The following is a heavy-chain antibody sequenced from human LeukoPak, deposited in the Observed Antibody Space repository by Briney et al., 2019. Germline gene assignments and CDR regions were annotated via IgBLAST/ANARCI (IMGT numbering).Heavy chain of an antibody. CDR2: IYYSGST. Sequence: PSQTLSLTCTVSGGSISSGDYYWSWIRQPPGKGLEWIGYIYYSGSTYYNPSLKSRVTISVDTSKNQFSLKLSSVTAADTAVYYCARALYDRAVGNQFDPWGQGTLVTVSS. CDR3: ARALYDRAVGNQFDP. V-gene: IGHV4-30-4*01. D-gene: IGHD3-22*01. J-gene: IGHJ5*02. CDR1: GGSISSGDYY.